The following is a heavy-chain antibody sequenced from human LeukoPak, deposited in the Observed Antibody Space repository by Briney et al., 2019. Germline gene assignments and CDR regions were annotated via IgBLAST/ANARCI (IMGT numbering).Heavy chain of an antibody. CDR3: ATKTTVTSPFDI. CDR2: INPSGGST. J-gene: IGHJ3*02. CDR1: GYTFTGYY. V-gene: IGHV1-46*01. D-gene: IGHD4-17*01. Sequence: ASVKVSCKASGYTFTGYYIHWVRQAPGQGLEWMGIINPSGGSTSYAQKFQGRVTMTRDTSTSTVYMELSSLRSEDTAMYYCATKTTVTSPFDIWGQGTMVTVSS.